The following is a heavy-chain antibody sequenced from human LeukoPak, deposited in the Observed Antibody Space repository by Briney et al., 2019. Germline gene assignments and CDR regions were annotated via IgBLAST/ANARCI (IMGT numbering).Heavy chain of an antibody. CDR2: INHSGST. Sequence: PSETLSLTCAVYGGSFSGYYWSWLRQPPGKGLEWIGEINHSGSTNYNPSLKSRVTISVDTSKNQFSLKLSSVTAADTAVYYCARGPYSYDRSYYFDYWGQGTLVTVSS. D-gene: IGHD5-18*01. V-gene: IGHV4-34*01. CDR1: GGSFSGYY. CDR3: ARGPYSYDRSYYFDY. J-gene: IGHJ4*02.